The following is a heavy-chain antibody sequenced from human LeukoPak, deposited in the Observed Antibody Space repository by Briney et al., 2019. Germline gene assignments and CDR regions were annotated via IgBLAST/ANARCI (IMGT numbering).Heavy chain of an antibody. CDR3: AKDLHSGAPCY. Sequence: VPFIRYDGSNKDYADSVKGRFTISRDNSKNTLHLQMNSLRPEDTAVYYCAKDLHSGAPCYWGQGTLVTVPS. D-gene: IGHD3-10*01. CDR2: IRYDGSNK. J-gene: IGHJ4*02. V-gene: IGHV3-30*02.